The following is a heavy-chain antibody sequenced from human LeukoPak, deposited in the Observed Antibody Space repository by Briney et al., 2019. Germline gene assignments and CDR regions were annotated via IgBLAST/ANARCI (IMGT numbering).Heavy chain of an antibody. CDR2: IYYSGST. CDR3: ARFSNDHGVKFDY. Sequence: SQTLSLTCTVSGGSISSGGYYWSWIRQHPGKGLEWIGYIYYSGSTYYNPSLKSRVTISVDTSKNQFSLKLSSVTAADTAVYYCARFSNDHGVKFDYWGQGTLVTVSS. CDR1: GGSISSGGYY. V-gene: IGHV4-31*03. J-gene: IGHJ4*02. D-gene: IGHD4-17*01.